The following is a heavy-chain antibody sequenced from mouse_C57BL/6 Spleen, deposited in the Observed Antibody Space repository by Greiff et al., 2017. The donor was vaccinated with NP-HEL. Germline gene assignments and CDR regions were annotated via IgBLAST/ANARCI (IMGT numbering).Heavy chain of an antibody. CDR3: ARGGYGSLFDY. CDR2: IYPGGGYT. D-gene: IGHD1-1*01. V-gene: IGHV1-63*01. CDR1: GYTFTNYW. J-gene: IGHJ2*01. Sequence: QVQLQQSGAELVRPGTSVKMSCKASGYTFTNYWIGWAKQRPGHGLEGIGDIYPGGGYTNYNEKFKGKATLTADKSSSTAYMQFSSLTSEDSAVYYCARGGYGSLFDYWGQGTTLTVSS.